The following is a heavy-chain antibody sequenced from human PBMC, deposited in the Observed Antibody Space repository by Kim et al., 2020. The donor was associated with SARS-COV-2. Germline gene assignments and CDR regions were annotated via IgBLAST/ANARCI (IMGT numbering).Heavy chain of an antibody. D-gene: IGHD3-3*01. Sequence: ASVKVSCKVSGYTLTELSMHWVRQAPGKGLEWMGGFDPEDGETIYAQKFQGRVTMTEDTSTDTAHMELSSLRSEDTAVYYCATGSITIFGVVPRYGMDVWGQGTTVTVSS. CDR2: FDPEDGET. CDR3: ATGSITIFGVVPRYGMDV. J-gene: IGHJ6*02. V-gene: IGHV1-24*01. CDR1: GYTLTELS.